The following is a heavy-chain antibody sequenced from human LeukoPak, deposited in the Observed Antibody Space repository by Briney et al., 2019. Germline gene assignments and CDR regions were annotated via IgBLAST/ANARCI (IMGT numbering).Heavy chain of an antibody. D-gene: IGHD6-19*01. Sequence: PGGSLRLSCAASGFTFSSYAMSWVRQAPGKGLEWVSAISGSGGNTYYADSVKGRFTISRDNSKNTLYLQMNSLRAEDTAVYYCAKDSSGWYLAPYYFDYWGQGTLVTVSS. V-gene: IGHV3-23*01. CDR2: ISGSGGNT. J-gene: IGHJ4*02. CDR3: AKDSSGWYLAPYYFDY. CDR1: GFTFSSYA.